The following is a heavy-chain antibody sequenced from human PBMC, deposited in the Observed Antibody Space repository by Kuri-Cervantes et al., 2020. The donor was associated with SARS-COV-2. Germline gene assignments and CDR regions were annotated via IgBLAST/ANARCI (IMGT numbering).Heavy chain of an antibody. CDR1: GYTFTSYD. J-gene: IGHJ3*02. CDR3: ARAPGRYCSSTSCARGAFDI. Sequence: GESLKISCKASGYTFTSYDINWVRQATGQGLEWMGWMNPNSGNTGYAQKFQGRVTMTRNTSVGTAYMELSSLRSEDTAVYYCARAPGRYCSSTSCARGAFDIWGQGTMVTVSS. CDR2: MNPNSGNT. V-gene: IGHV1-8*02. D-gene: IGHD2-2*01.